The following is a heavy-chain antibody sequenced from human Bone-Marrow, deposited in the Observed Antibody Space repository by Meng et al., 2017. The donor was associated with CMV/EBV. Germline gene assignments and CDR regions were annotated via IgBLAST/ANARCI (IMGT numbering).Heavy chain of an antibody. CDR3: ARDSSSTGVY. Sequence: GESLKISCAASGFTFSSYSMNWVRQAPGKELEWVSYISSSSSTIYYADSVKGRFTISRDNAKNSLYLQMNGLRAEDTAVYYCARDSSSTGVYWGQGTLVTVSS. CDR1: GFTFSSYS. J-gene: IGHJ4*02. CDR2: ISSSSSTI. V-gene: IGHV3-48*04. D-gene: IGHD2-2*01.